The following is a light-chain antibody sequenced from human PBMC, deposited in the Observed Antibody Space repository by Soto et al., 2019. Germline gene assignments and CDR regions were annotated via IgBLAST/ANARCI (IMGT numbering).Light chain of an antibody. J-gene: IGKJ1*01. CDR3: QQYGSSPSWT. V-gene: IGKV3-20*01. CDR1: QSVSSSY. Sequence: EIVLTQSPGTLSLSPGEIATLSCRASQSVSSSYLAWYQQKPGQAPRLLIYGASSRATGIPDRFSGSGSGTDFTLTISRLEPEDIAVYYCQQYGSSPSWTFGQGNKVEIK. CDR2: GAS.